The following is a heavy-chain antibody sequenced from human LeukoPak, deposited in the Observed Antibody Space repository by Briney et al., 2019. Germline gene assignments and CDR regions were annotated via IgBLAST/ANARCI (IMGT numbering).Heavy chain of an antibody. CDR3: ARVGGDDAFDI. V-gene: IGHV3-48*01. Sequence: GGSLRLSCAVSGFTLSSYSMNWVRQAPGKGLEWVSYISSTSSTIYYADSVKGRFTISRDNAKNSLSLQMNSLRAEDTAVYYCARVGGDDAFDIWGQGTMVTVSS. CDR2: ISSTSSTI. CDR1: GFTLSSYS. D-gene: IGHD7-27*01. J-gene: IGHJ3*02.